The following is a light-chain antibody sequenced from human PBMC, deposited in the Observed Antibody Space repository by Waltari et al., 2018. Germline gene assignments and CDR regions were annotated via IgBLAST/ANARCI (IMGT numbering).Light chain of an antibody. V-gene: IGLV2-14*01. CDR1: SSDVGGYNY. CDR2: DVS. Sequence: QSALTQPASVSGSPGQSITISCTGSSSDVGGYNYVSWYQQYPNEPPQVIIFDVSNRPSGISNRFSGSKFGNTASLTISSLQAGDEADYYCSSYTSSALWVFGGGTKLTVL. J-gene: IGLJ3*02. CDR3: SSYTSSALWV.